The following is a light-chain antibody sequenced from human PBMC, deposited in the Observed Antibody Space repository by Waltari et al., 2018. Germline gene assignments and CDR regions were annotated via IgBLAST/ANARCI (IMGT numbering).Light chain of an antibody. CDR3: QQYNSALFT. CDR1: QGISSY. CDR2: YAS. J-gene: IGKJ3*01. V-gene: IGKV1-16*01. Sequence: DIQMTQSPSSLSASVGDTVTITCRASQGISSYLAWYQQKPGKAPKPLIYYASNLESGVPSRFSGSGSGIEFTLTINSLQPEDFATYYCQQYNSALFTFGPGTKLDIK.